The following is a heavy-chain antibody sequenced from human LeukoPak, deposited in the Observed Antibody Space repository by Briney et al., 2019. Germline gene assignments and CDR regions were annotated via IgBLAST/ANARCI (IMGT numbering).Heavy chain of an antibody. D-gene: IGHD5-24*01. Sequence: TGGSLRLSCAASGFIFRDAWMTWVRQAPGKGLEWVGRIKRKTDGGTTDYAAPVKGRFTISRDDSQITLYLQMNSLKTEDTAVYYCTTKTITPGYWGQGTLVTVSS. V-gene: IGHV3-15*01. CDR3: TTKTITPGY. J-gene: IGHJ4*02. CDR1: GFIFRDAW. CDR2: IKRKTDGGTT.